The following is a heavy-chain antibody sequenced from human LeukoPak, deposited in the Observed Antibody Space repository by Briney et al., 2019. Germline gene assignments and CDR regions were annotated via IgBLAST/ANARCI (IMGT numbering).Heavy chain of an antibody. CDR3: ACRVDTAMVIAY. J-gene: IGHJ4*02. CDR1: GGTISSSTYY. Sequence: SETLSLTCSVSGGTISSSTYYWGWIRQPPGKGLEWIVTLYYTGSTYYNPSLKSRVTISVDTSKNQFSLKLSSVTAADTAVYYCACRVDTAMVIAYWGQGILVTVSS. CDR2: LYYTGST. D-gene: IGHD5-18*01. V-gene: IGHV4-39*01.